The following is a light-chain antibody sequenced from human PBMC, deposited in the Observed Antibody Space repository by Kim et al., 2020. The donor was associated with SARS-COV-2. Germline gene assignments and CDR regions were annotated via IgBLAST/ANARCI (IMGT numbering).Light chain of an antibody. V-gene: IGKV1-39*01. Sequence: DIQMTQSPSSLSASVGDRVTITCRASQRISNYLNWYQQKPGKAPKVLIYAASTLQSGVPSRFSGSGSGTDFTLTISSLQHEDFATYYCQQSYSIPPEYTFGQGTKLEIK. CDR2: AAS. J-gene: IGKJ2*01. CDR1: QRISNY. CDR3: QQSYSIPPEYT.